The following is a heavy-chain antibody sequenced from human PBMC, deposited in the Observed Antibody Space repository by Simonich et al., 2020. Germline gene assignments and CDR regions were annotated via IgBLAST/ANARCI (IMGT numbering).Heavy chain of an antibody. CDR1: GYTLTKLS. CDR3: ATGNLPTTQVGVFDY. V-gene: IGHV1-24*01. CDR2: FDTEDGET. Sequence: VHGGAEVKKPWASVKVSCKVSGYTLTKLSMHWVRQAPGKGLEWMGGFDTEDGETIYAQKFQGRVTMTEDTSPDTDYMELSSLRSEDTAVYYCATGNLPTTQVGVFDYWGQGTLVTVSS. D-gene: IGHD3-16*01. J-gene: IGHJ4*02.